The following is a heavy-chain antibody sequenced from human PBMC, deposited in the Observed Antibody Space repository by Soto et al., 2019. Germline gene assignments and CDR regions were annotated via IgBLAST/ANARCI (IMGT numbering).Heavy chain of an antibody. CDR3: AKDPSHFDFWSGLYGMDV. CDR2: ISGSGDNS. V-gene: IGHV3-23*01. D-gene: IGHD3-3*01. J-gene: IGHJ6*02. Sequence: GGSLRLSCAASGFTFSTYAMSWVRQAPGKGLEWVSGISGSGDNSFYADSVKGRFTIPRDNSKSTLYLQMNSLRAEDTAVYYCAKDPSHFDFWSGLYGMDVWGQGTTVTVSS. CDR1: GFTFSTYA.